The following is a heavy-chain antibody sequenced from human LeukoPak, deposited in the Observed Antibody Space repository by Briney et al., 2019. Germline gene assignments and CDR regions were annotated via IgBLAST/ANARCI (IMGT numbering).Heavy chain of an antibody. V-gene: IGHV1-3*01. D-gene: IGHD3-16*01. Sequence: ASVKVSCKASGYTFTSYAMHWVRQAPGQRLEWMGWINAGNGNTKYSQKFQGRVTITRDTSASTAYMELSSLRSEDTAVYYCAREDGPVGGYYFDYWGQGTLVTVSS. CDR2: INAGNGNT. J-gene: IGHJ4*02. CDR3: AREDGPVGGYYFDY. CDR1: GYTFTSYA.